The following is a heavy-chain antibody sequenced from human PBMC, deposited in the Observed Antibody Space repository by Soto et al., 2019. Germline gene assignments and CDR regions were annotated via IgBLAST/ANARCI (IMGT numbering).Heavy chain of an antibody. CDR2: IYYSGST. CDR3: ATNSGEYSNPRLGWFDP. V-gene: IGHV4-39*01. CDR1: GGSISSSSYY. D-gene: IGHD4-4*01. J-gene: IGHJ5*02. Sequence: PSETLSLTCTVSGGSISSSSYYWGWIRQPPGKGLEWIGSIYYSGSTYYNPSLKSRVTISVDTSKNQFSLKLSSVTAADTAVYYCATNSGEYSNPRLGWFDPWGQGTLVTVSS.